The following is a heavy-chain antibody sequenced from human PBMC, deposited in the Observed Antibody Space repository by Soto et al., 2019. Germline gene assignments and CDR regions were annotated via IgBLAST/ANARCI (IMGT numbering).Heavy chain of an antibody. CDR1: GYIFTAYW. V-gene: IGHV5-51*01. J-gene: IGHJ6*02. Sequence: RESLKISCKASGYIFTAYWIGWVRQMPGKGLEWMGIIYPGDSDTRYSPSFQGQVTISADKSISSAYLQWNSLKASDSAMYYCARHYNYGMDVWSQFTTVTGS. D-gene: IGHD1-1*01. CDR3: ARHYNYGMDV. CDR2: IYPGDSDT.